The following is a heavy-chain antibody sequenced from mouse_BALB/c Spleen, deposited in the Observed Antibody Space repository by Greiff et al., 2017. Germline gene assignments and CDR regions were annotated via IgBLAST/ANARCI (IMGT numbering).Heavy chain of an antibody. CDR1: GYTFTDYV. Sequence: VKLQQSGPELVKPGASVKMSCKASGYTFTDYVISWVKQRTGQGLEWIGEIYPGSGSTYYNEKFKGKATLTADKSSNTAYMQLSSLTSEDSAVYFCASVTTVVAHFDYWGQGTTLTVSS. J-gene: IGHJ2*01. V-gene: IGHV1-77*01. D-gene: IGHD1-1*01. CDR2: IYPGSGST. CDR3: ASVTTVVAHFDY.